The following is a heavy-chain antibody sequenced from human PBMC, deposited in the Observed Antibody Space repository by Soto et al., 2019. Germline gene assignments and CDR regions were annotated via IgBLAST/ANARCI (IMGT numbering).Heavy chain of an antibody. CDR2: ISGSGGST. Sequence: TGGSLRLSCAASGFTFSSYAMSWVRQAPGKGLEWVSAISGSGGSTYYADSVKGRFTISRDNSKNTLYLQMNSLRAEDTAVYYCAPQAPFHVDTAIGYWGQGTLVTVSS. J-gene: IGHJ4*02. CDR3: APQAPFHVDTAIGY. CDR1: GFTFSSYA. D-gene: IGHD5-18*01. V-gene: IGHV3-23*01.